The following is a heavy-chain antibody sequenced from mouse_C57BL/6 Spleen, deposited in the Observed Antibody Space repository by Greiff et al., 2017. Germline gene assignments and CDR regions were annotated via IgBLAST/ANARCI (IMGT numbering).Heavy chain of an antibody. D-gene: IGHD2-3*01. Sequence: EVKLVESGGGLVQPGGSLSLSCAASGFTFTDYYMSWVRQPPGKALEWLGFIRNKANGYTTEYSASVKGRFTISRDNSQSILYLQMNALRAEDSATYYCARYIRDGYYFDDWGQGTTLTVSS. J-gene: IGHJ2*01. V-gene: IGHV7-3*01. CDR3: ARYIRDGYYFDD. CDR2: IRNKANGYTT. CDR1: GFTFTDYY.